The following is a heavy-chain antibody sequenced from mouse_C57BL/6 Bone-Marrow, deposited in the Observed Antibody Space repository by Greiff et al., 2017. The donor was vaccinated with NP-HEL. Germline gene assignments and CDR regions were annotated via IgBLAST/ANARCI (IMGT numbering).Heavy chain of an antibody. CDR1: GYTFTDYY. V-gene: IGHV1-26*01. CDR2: INPNNGGT. Sequence: VQLQQSGPELVKPGASVKISCKASGYTFTDYYMNWVKQSHGKSLEWIGDINPNNGGTSYNQKFKGKATLTVDKSSSTAYMELRSLTSEDSAVYYCARGLTTVVFDYWGQGTTLTVSS. J-gene: IGHJ2*01. CDR3: ARGLTTVVFDY. D-gene: IGHD1-1*01.